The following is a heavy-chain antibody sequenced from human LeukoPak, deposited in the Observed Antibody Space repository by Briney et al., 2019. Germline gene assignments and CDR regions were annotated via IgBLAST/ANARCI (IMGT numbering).Heavy chain of an antibody. J-gene: IGHJ5*02. D-gene: IGHD6-19*01. CDR1: GYTFTGYY. CDR3: ARFSGWGNLGPLEPGYNWFDP. V-gene: IGHV1-2*02. CDR2: INPNSGGT. Sequence: GASVKVSCKASGYTFTGYYMHWVRQAPGQGLEWMGWINPNSGGTNYAQKFQGRVTMTRDTSISTAYMELSRLRSDDTAVYYCARFSGWGNLGPLEPGYNWFDPWGQGTLVTVSS.